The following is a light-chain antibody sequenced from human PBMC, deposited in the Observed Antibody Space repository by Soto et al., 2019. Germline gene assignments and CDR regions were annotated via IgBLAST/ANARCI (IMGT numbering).Light chain of an antibody. Sequence: DIQMTQSPSTLSASVGDRVTITCRASQSISSWLAWYQQKPGKAPKLLIYDASSLESGVPSRFSGSGSGTEFTLTISSLQPDDFATYHCQQYNSYSGLSTFGPGTKVDIK. CDR2: DAS. J-gene: IGKJ3*01. CDR3: QQYNSYSGLST. V-gene: IGKV1-5*01. CDR1: QSISSW.